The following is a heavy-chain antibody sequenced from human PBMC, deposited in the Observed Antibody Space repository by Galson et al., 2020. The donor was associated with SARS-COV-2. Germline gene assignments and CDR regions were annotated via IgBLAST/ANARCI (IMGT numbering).Heavy chain of an antibody. CDR2: ISSSSSYI. V-gene: IGHV3-21*01. Sequence: GESLKISCAASGFTFSSYSMNWVRQAPGKGLEWVSSISSSSSYIYYADSVKGRFTISRDNAKNSLYLQMNSLRAEDTAVYYCARAATNYYDSSGYYSVPFDYWGQGTLVTGSS. CDR3: ARAATNYYDSSGYYSVPFDY. CDR1: GFTFSSYS. J-gene: IGHJ4*02. D-gene: IGHD3-22*01.